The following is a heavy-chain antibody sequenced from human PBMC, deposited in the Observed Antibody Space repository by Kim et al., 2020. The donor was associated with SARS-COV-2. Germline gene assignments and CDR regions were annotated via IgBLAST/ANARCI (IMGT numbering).Heavy chain of an antibody. J-gene: IGHJ4*02. D-gene: IGHD5-12*01. CDR1: GFTVSSNY. CDR2: IYSGGST. V-gene: IGHV3-66*01. CDR3: AREVGYSGFPFDY. Sequence: GGSLRLSCAASGFTVSSNYMSWVRQAPGKGLEWVSVIYSGGSTYYADSVKGRFTISRDNSKNTLYLQMNRLRAGDTAVYYCAREVGYSGFPFDYWGQGTLVTVSS.